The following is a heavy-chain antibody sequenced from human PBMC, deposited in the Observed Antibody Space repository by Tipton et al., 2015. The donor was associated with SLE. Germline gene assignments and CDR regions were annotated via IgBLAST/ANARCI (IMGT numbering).Heavy chain of an antibody. CDR2: IYYSGST. CDR1: GGSISSHY. V-gene: IGHV4-59*11. Sequence: TLSLTCTVSGGSISSHYWSWIRQPPGKGLEWIGYIYYSGSTNYNPSLKSRVTLSVDTSKNQFSLKLSSVTAADTAVYYCARDGGAAAGPLGAFDIWGQGTMVTVSS. J-gene: IGHJ3*02. D-gene: IGHD6-13*01. CDR3: ARDGGAAAGPLGAFDI.